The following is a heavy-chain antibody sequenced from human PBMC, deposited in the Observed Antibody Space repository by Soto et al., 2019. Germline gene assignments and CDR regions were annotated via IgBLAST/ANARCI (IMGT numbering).Heavy chain of an antibody. CDR2: INHSGST. CDR1: GGSFSGYY. D-gene: IGHD6-19*01. V-gene: IGHV4-34*01. J-gene: IGHJ3*02. Sequence: SETLSLTCAVYGGSFSGYYWSWIRQPPGKGLEWIGEINHSGSTNYNPSLKSRVTISVDTSKNQFSLKLSSVTAADTAVYYCARVGAVGSTFFYIRGQGTMVTVS. CDR3: ARVGAVGSTFFYI.